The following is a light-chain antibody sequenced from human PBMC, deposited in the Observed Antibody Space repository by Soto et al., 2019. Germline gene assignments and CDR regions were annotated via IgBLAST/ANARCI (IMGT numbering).Light chain of an antibody. J-gene: IGKJ4*01. V-gene: IGKV1-27*01. CDR1: HDIGSS. CDR3: QKYDTAPLT. CDR2: DAS. Sequence: QMTQSPSSLSASIGDTVTVTCRASHDIGSSLAWYQHRPGKSPRLLIYDASTRQSGVPARFRGSGSGTDFTLAIDILRPEDASTYYCQKYDTAPLTFGGGT.